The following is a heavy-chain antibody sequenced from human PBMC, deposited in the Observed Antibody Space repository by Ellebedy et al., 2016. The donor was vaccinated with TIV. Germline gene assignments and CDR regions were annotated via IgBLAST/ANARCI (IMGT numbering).Heavy chain of an antibody. CDR1: GYSLTQLS. J-gene: IGHJ3*01. V-gene: IGHV1-24*01. D-gene: IGHD2-21*01. CDR2: FAPEHGET. Sequence: AASVTVSCKVSGYSLTQLSMHWVRQAPGKGFEWTGGFAPEHGETTYAQKFQGRIILTEDTSSDTAYMELSNLRSEDTAVYFCATDSSKSSLVMVASAQTFDVWGQGTLVTVSS. CDR3: ATDSSKSSLVMVASAQTFDV.